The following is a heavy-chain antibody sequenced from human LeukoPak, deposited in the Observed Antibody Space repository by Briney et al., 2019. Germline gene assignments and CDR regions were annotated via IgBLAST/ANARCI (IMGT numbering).Heavy chain of an antibody. Sequence: PGGSLRLSCAASGFTFSSYGMHWVRQAPGKGLEWVAVIWYDGSNKYCADSVKGRFTISRDNAKNSLYLQMNSLRAEDTALYYCAKSCMRGSGWYFDDAFDIWGQGTMVTVSS. V-gene: IGHV3-33*03. CDR2: IWYDGSNK. CDR1: GFTFSSYG. J-gene: IGHJ3*02. D-gene: IGHD6-19*01. CDR3: AKSCMRGSGWYFDDAFDI.